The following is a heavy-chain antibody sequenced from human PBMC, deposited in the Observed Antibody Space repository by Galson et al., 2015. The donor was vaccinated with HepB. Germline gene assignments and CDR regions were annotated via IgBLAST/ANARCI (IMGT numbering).Heavy chain of an antibody. V-gene: IGHV3-48*01. Sequence: SLRLSCAASGFTFSSYSMNWVRQAPGKGLEWVSYISSSSSTIYYADSVKGRFTISRDNAKNSLYLQMNSLRAEDTAVYYCARANAGYSSSWLPHLRLDSMDVWGQGTTVTVSS. CDR1: GFTFSSYS. CDR3: ARANAGYSSSWLPHLRLDSMDV. J-gene: IGHJ6*02. D-gene: IGHD6-13*01. CDR2: ISSSSSTI.